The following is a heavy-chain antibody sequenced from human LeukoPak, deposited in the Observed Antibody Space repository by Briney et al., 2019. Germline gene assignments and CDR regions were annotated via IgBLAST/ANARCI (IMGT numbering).Heavy chain of an antibody. V-gene: IGHV4-34*01. Sequence: SETLSLTCAVYGGSFSGYYWSWIRQPPGKGLEWIGEINHSGSTNYNPSLKSRVTISVDTSKNQFSLKLSSVTAADTAVYYCARGIHDSSGYYYETYWDQGTLVTVSS. D-gene: IGHD3-22*01. CDR2: INHSGST. CDR1: GGSFSGYY. J-gene: IGHJ4*02. CDR3: ARGIHDSSGYYYETY.